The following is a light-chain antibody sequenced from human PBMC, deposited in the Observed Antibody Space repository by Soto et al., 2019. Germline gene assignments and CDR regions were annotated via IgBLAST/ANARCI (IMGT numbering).Light chain of an antibody. CDR1: QNIKNY. V-gene: IGKV1-39*01. CDR3: KQGFSLPWP. J-gene: IGKJ1*01. CDR2: AES. Sequence: DIQGTQSPCSLSPSVGDRVTITCRASQNIKNYLNWYKRKPGTAPRLLIYAESNLQSGVPSRFSASGSGTDFALNICSLQPDDGRTYYSKQGFSLPWPFGHGTKVDIK.